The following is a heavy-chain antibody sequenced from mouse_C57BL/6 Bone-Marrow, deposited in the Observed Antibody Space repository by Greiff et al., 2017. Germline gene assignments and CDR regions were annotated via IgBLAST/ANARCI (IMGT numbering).Heavy chain of an antibody. J-gene: IGHJ1*03. CDR3: ARLDGSSPDWYFDV. Sequence: QVQLQQSGPELVKPGPSVKISCTASGYAFSSSWMNWVKQRPGKGLEWIGRIYPGDGDTNYNGKFKGTATLTADKSSSTAYMQLSSLTSEDSAVYLGARLDGSSPDWYFDVWGTGTTVTVSS. V-gene: IGHV1-82*01. CDR1: GYAFSSSW. CDR2: IYPGDGDT. D-gene: IGHD1-1*01.